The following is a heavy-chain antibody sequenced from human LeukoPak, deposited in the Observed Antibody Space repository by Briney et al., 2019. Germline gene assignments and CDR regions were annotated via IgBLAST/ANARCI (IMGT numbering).Heavy chain of an antibody. J-gene: IGHJ4*02. Sequence: GRSLRLSCAASGFTFSSYGMHWVRQAPGKGLEWVAVISYDGSNKYYADSVKGRFTISRDNSKNTLYLRMNSLGAEDTAVYYCAKDRAGPFDYWGQGTLVTVSS. CDR3: AKDRAGPFDY. D-gene: IGHD6-13*01. V-gene: IGHV3-30*18. CDR2: ISYDGSNK. CDR1: GFTFSSYG.